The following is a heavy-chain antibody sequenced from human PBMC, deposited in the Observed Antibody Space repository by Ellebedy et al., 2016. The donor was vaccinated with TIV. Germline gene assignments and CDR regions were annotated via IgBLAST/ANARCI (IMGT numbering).Heavy chain of an antibody. Sequence: GSLRLSCTVSGGSISSYYWSWIRQPPGMGLEWIGYIYHSGSTNYNPSLKSRVPISVDTSKNQFSLKLSSVTAADTAVYYCARILLRHYGMDVWGQGTTVTVSS. V-gene: IGHV4-59*01. D-gene: IGHD3-22*01. CDR3: ARILLRHYGMDV. J-gene: IGHJ6*02. CDR2: IYHSGST. CDR1: GGSISSYY.